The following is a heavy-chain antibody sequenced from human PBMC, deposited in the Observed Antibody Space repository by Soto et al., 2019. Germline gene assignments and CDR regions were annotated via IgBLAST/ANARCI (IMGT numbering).Heavy chain of an antibody. D-gene: IGHD5-18*01. CDR2: IRNKGNNYAT. V-gene: IGHV3-73*01. CDR3: TARRDWTAVDPLEY. Sequence: GGALRLSCAASGFNISDFAMHWVRQAYGKGGEWVGRIRNKGNNYATAYTASVKGRFTISRDDSKNTVYLQMNSLKIDDTAVYYCTARRDWTAVDPLEYWGLGTLVTVSS. CDR1: GFNISDFA. J-gene: IGHJ4*02.